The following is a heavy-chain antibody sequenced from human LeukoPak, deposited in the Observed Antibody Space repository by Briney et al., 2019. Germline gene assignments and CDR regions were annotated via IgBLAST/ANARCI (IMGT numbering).Heavy chain of an antibody. V-gene: IGHV4-30-2*01. CDR1: GGSISSGAYY. CDR2: IYHSGST. J-gene: IGHJ4*02. CDR3: ARVCRPKIHDYGAHFDY. D-gene: IGHD4-17*01. Sequence: SETLSLTCTVSGGSISSGAYYWSWIRQPPGKGLEWIGYIYHSGSTYYNPSLKSRVTISVDRSKNQFSLKLSSVTAADTAVYYCARVCRPKIHDYGAHFDYWGQGTLVTVSS.